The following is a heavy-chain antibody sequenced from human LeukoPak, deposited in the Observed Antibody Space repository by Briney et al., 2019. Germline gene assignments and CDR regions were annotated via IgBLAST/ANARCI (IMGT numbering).Heavy chain of an antibody. CDR1: GGTFSSYA. V-gene: IGHV1-69*13. Sequence: ASVTVSCKASGGTFSSYAISWVRQAPGQGLEWMGGIIPIFGTANYAQKFQGRVTITADESTSTAYMELSSLRSEDTAVYYCARATFQNDYGDYNYYFDYWGQGTLVTVSS. J-gene: IGHJ4*02. CDR2: IIPIFGTA. D-gene: IGHD4-17*01. CDR3: ARATFQNDYGDYNYYFDY.